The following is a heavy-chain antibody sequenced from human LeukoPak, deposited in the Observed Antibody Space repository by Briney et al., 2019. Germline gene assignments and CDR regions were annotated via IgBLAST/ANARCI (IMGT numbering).Heavy chain of an antibody. Sequence: SQTLSLTCAVSGGSISSGGYSWSWIRQPPGKGLEWIGYIYHSGSTYYNPSLKSRVTIPVDRSKNQFSLKLSSVTAADTAVYYCARDRHMVRGSSWFDPWGQGTLVTVSS. CDR1: GGSISSGGYS. D-gene: IGHD3-10*01. CDR2: IYHSGST. J-gene: IGHJ5*02. V-gene: IGHV4-30-2*01. CDR3: ARDRHMVRGSSWFDP.